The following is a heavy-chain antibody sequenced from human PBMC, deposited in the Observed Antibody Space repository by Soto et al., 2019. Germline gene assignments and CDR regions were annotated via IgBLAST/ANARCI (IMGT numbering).Heavy chain of an antibody. CDR2: ISTYNGNT. D-gene: IGHD3-22*01. Sequence: GASVKVSCKASGYMFRSYGISWVRQAPGKGLEWMGWISTYNGNTKYGQKFQGRVTLTTETSTSTVYMDLRSLRSDDTAVYYCAREYYYDSSGYYYIPFDYWGQGTLVTVSS. CDR1: GYMFRSYG. V-gene: IGHV1-18*01. CDR3: AREYYYDSSGYYYIPFDY. J-gene: IGHJ4*02.